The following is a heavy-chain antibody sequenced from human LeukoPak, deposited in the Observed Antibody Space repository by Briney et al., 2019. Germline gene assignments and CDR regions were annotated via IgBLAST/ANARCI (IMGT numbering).Heavy chain of an antibody. CDR1: GFTFSDHY. V-gene: IGHV3-72*01. CDR2: TRNKANSYTT. Sequence: GGSLRLSSAASGFTFSDHYMDWVRQAPGKGLEWVGRTRNKANSYTTEYAASVKGRFTISRDDSKNSLYLQMNSLKTEDTAVYYCASFVVGWGQGTLVTVSS. CDR3: ASFVVG. J-gene: IGHJ4*02. D-gene: IGHD2-15*01.